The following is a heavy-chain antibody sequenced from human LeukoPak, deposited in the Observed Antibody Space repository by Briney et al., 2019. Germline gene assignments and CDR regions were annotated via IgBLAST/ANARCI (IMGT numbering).Heavy chain of an antibody. Sequence: GSLGLSCAASGFPFSSYGMHWVRQAPGKGLEWVAFIRYDGSNKYYADSVKGRFTISRDNSKNTLYLQMNSLRAEDTAVYYCAKDRDGFWSGYYITDYWGQGTLVTASS. CDR2: IRYDGSNK. D-gene: IGHD3-3*01. CDR1: GFPFSSYG. V-gene: IGHV3-30*02. J-gene: IGHJ4*02. CDR3: AKDRDGFWSGYYITDY.